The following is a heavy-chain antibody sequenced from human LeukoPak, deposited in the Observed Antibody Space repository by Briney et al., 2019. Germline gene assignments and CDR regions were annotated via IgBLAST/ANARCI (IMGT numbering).Heavy chain of an antibody. CDR3: ARSYSSGWADAFDI. Sequence: PSETLSLTCTVSGGSISGYYWSWIRQPPGKGLEWIGYIYYSGSTNYNPSLKSRVTILVDTSKNQFSLKLSSVTAADTAVYYCARSYSSGWADAFDIWGQGTMVTVSS. J-gene: IGHJ3*02. CDR1: GGSISGYY. D-gene: IGHD6-19*01. CDR2: IYYSGST. V-gene: IGHV4-59*01.